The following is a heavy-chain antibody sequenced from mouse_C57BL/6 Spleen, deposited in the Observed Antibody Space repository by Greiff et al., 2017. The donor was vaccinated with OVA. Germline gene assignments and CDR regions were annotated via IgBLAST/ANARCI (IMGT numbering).Heavy chain of an antibody. CDR2: ISSGSSTI. J-gene: IGHJ3*01. V-gene: IGHV5-17*01. D-gene: IGHD4-1*01. Sequence: EVMLVESGGGLVKPGGSLKLSCAASGFTFSDYGMHWVRQAPEKGLEWVAYISSGSSTIYYADTVKGRFTISRDNAKNTLFLQMTSLRSEDTAMYYCAGETGTAWFAYWGQGTLVTVSA. CDR1: GFTFSDYG. CDR3: AGETGTAWFAY.